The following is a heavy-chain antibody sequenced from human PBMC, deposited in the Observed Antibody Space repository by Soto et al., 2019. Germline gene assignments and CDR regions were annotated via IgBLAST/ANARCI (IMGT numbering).Heavy chain of an antibody. V-gene: IGHV4-34*01. CDR1: GGSFSGYY. Sequence: QVQLQQWGAGLLKPSETLSLTCAVYGGSFSGYYWTRIRQPPGTGLEWIGEINHSGSTNYNPSLKSRVTIAVDTSKNQFSLKLTSVTAAHTAVYYCARDKITGLFDYWGQGTLVTVSS. J-gene: IGHJ4*02. CDR2: INHSGST. CDR3: ARDKITGLFDY. D-gene: IGHD2-8*02.